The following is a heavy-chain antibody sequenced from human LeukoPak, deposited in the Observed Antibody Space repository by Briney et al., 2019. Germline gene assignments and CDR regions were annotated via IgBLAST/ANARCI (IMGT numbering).Heavy chain of an antibody. CDR3: ARGGGSSSNNRWFDP. D-gene: IGHD6-6*01. CDR2: INHSGST. Sequence: MALETLSLTCAVYGGSFSGYYWSWIRQPPGKGLEWIGEINHSGSTNYNPSLKSRVTISVDTSKNQFSLKLSSVTAADTAVYYCARGGGSSSNNRWFDPWGQGTLVTVSS. V-gene: IGHV4-34*01. J-gene: IGHJ5*02. CDR1: GGSFSGYY.